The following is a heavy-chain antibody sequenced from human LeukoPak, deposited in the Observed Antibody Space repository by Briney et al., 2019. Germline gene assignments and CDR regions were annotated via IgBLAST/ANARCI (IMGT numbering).Heavy chain of an antibody. Sequence: ASVKVSCKASGYTFTGYYMHWVRQAPGQGLEWMGWINPNSGGTNYAQKFQGRVTMTRDTSISTAYMELSRLRSDDTAVYYCARDGYCSGGSCYGGSWFDPWGQGTLVTVSS. D-gene: IGHD2-15*01. V-gene: IGHV1-2*02. CDR2: INPNSGGT. J-gene: IGHJ5*02. CDR3: ARDGYCSGGSCYGGSWFDP. CDR1: GYTFTGYY.